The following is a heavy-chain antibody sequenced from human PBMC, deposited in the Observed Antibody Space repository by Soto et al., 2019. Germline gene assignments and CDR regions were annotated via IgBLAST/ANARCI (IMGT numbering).Heavy chain of an antibody. V-gene: IGHV1-18*04. CDR1: GYTLTSDG. CDR3: AGRGSGLVDF. CDR2: ISIYNGHT. Sequence: GAPLKVYGKASGYTLTSDGRTWVRQAPGQGLEWMGWISIYNGHTEFAQKFQGRVTMTTDISTTTAYMELRSLKLDDTALYYCAGRGSGLVDFWGQGTSVTVSS. J-gene: IGHJ4*02. D-gene: IGHD6-19*01.